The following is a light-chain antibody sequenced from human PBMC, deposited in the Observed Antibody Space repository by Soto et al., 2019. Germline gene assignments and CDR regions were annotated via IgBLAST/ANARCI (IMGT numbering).Light chain of an antibody. J-gene: IGLJ3*02. V-gene: IGLV1-40*01. CDR1: NSNIGAGFD. CDR2: GDT. Sequence: QSVLTQPPSVSGAPGQRVTISCTGSNSNIGAGFDVNWYQHLPGTAPKLLIYGDTIRPSGVPDRFSGSKSGTSASLAITGLQAEDEADYYCQSYDSSLSGSWVFGGGTKLTVL. CDR3: QSYDSSLSGSWV.